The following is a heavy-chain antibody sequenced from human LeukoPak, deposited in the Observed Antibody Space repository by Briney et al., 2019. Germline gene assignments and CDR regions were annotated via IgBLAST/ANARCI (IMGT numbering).Heavy chain of an antibody. V-gene: IGHV4-39*01. J-gene: IGHJ4*02. D-gene: IGHD1-26*01. CDR2: IYYSGST. CDR3: ARQPEVGATRGSFDY. CDR1: GGSISGYH. Sequence: SETLSLTCTVSGGSISGYHWTWIRQPPGKWLEWIGSIYYSGSTYYNPSLKSRVTISVDTSKNQFSLKLSSVTAADTAVYYCARQPEVGATRGSFDYWGQGTLVTVSS.